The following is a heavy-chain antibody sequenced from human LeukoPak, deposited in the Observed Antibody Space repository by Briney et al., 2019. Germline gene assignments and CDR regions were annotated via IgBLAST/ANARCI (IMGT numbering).Heavy chain of an antibody. V-gene: IGHV3-30-3*01. CDR2: ISYDGNNK. J-gene: IGHJ4*02. CDR1: GFTFSSYA. D-gene: IGHD6-13*01. Sequence: TGGSLRLSCAASGFTFSSYAMHWVRQAPGKGLEWVTVISYDGNNKYYADSVKGRFTISRDNSQNTLYLQMNSLSAEDTAVYYCARDHRSSTWPFDYWGQGTLVTVSS. CDR3: ARDHRSSTWPFDY.